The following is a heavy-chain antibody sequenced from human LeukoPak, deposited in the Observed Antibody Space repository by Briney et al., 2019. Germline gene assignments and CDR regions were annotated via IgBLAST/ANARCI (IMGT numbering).Heavy chain of an antibody. D-gene: IGHD3-10*01. V-gene: IGHV4-39*07. CDR1: GGSISSSSYY. Sequence: SETLSLTCTVSGGSISSSSYYWGWIRQPPGKGLEWIGSIYYSGSTYYNPSLKSRVTISVDTSKNQFSLKLSSVTAADTAVYYCARENYLDYYYGMDVWGQGTTVTVSS. J-gene: IGHJ6*02. CDR2: IYYSGST. CDR3: ARENYLDYYYGMDV.